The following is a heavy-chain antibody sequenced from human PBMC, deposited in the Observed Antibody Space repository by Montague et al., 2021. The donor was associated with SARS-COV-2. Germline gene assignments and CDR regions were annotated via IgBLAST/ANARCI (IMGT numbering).Heavy chain of an antibody. CDR2: IDWDDDK. J-gene: IGHJ3*02. CDR1: GFSLSTSGMC. CDR3: ARIWGATRGDAFDI. V-gene: IGHV2-70*01. D-gene: IGHD1-26*01. Sequence: AVAKPTQTLTLTCTFSGFSLSTSGMCVSWIRQPPGKALEWLALIDWDDDKYYSTSQKTRLTISKDTSKNQVVLTMTNMDPVDTATYYCARIWGATRGDAFDIWGQGTMVTVSS.